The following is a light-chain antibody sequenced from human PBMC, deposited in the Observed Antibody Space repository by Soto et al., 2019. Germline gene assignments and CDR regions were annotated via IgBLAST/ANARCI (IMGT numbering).Light chain of an antibody. Sequence: DILMTQSPSTLSAFVGDRVTITCRASQTIKKWVAWYQQKPGEAPNLLIYEASTLASGVPSRFSGSASGTEFTLTISSLQPDDCATYYCQQYNSYSALSFGGGTKVEIK. J-gene: IGKJ4*01. CDR3: QQYNSYSALS. V-gene: IGKV1-5*03. CDR2: EAS. CDR1: QTIKKW.